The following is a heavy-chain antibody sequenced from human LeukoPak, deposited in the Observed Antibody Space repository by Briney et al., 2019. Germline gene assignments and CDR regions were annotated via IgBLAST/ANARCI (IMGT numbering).Heavy chain of an antibody. D-gene: IGHD5-18*01. Sequence: PGGSLRLSCAASGFTFSSYWMSWVRQAPGKGLEWVANIKQDGSEKYYVDSVKGRFTISRDNAKNSLYLQMNSLRAEDTAVYYCARALAGYHGFYYYYYMDVWGQGAPVTVSS. V-gene: IGHV3-7*04. J-gene: IGHJ6*03. CDR1: GFTFSSYW. CDR3: ARALAGYHGFYYYYYMDV. CDR2: IKQDGSEK.